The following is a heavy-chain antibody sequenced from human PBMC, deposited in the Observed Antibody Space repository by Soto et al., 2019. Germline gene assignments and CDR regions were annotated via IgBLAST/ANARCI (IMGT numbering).Heavy chain of an antibody. J-gene: IGHJ5*02. CDR1: GGSIRSGDYY. CDR2: VYYSGTT. Sequence: QVQLQESGPGLVKPSQTLSLTCTVSGGSIRSGDYYWSWIRQSPGKGLEWIGYVYYSGTTSYNPSLKSRFTISVDTSKNQFSLKLNSVTAADTAVYYCARGPNFYNSARGWFDPWGQGALVTVSS. CDR3: ARGPNFYNSARGWFDP. V-gene: IGHV4-30-4*01. D-gene: IGHD3-10*01.